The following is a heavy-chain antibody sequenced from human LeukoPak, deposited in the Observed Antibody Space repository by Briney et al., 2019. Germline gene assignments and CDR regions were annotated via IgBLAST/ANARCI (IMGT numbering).Heavy chain of an antibody. CDR2: IYYSGST. CDR1: GGSITSYY. CDR3: ARDKGVDYFYYGMDA. Sequence: SETLSLTCTVSGGSITSYYWNWIRQPPGKGLEWIGYIYYSGSTNYNPSLKSRVTISVDTSKNQVSLKLSSVTAADTAVYYCARDKGVDYFYYGMDAWGQGTTVTVSS. D-gene: IGHD3-10*01. J-gene: IGHJ6*02. V-gene: IGHV4-59*01.